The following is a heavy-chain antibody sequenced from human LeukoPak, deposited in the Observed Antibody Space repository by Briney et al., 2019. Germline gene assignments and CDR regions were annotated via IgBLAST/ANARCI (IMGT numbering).Heavy chain of an antibody. CDR1: GFSFSSYS. Sequence: KSGGSLRLSCAASGFSFSSYSMNWVRQAPGKGLEWVSYISSGSSYTNYADSVKGRFTISRDNAKNSLYLQMNSLRAEDTAVYYCARAYYGSGSYYGPFDYWGQGTLVTVSS. J-gene: IGHJ4*02. V-gene: IGHV3-21*05. CDR3: ARAYYGSGSYYGPFDY. D-gene: IGHD3-10*01. CDR2: ISSGSSYT.